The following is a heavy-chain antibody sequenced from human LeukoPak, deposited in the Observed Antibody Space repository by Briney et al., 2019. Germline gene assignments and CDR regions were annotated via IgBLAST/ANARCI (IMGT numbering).Heavy chain of an antibody. CDR1: GFTFSDYS. D-gene: IGHD5-24*01. Sequence: PGGSLRLSCAASGFTFSDYSMNWVRQAPGEGLEGSSYIGIDSGNTNYADSVKGRFTISGDKAKNSLYLQMTSLRVEDTAVYYCARDYKYAFDNWGQGTLVTVSS. CDR2: IGIDSGNT. V-gene: IGHV3-48*01. J-gene: IGHJ4*02. CDR3: ARDYKYAFDN.